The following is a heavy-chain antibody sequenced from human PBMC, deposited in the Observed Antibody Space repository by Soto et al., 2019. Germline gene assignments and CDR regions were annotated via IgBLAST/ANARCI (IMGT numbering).Heavy chain of an antibody. CDR1: GFTFSSYW. Sequence: EVQLVESGGGLVQPGGSLRLSCAASGFTFSSYWMHWVRQVPGKGLVWVSRIDGDGNSISYADSVKGRFTISRDNAKNTLYLQMNSLRVEDTAVYYCAKAGGGLHPSQHWGQGTLVTVSS. CDR2: IDGDGNSI. D-gene: IGHD5-12*01. J-gene: IGHJ1*01. CDR3: AKAGGGLHPSQH. V-gene: IGHV3-74*03.